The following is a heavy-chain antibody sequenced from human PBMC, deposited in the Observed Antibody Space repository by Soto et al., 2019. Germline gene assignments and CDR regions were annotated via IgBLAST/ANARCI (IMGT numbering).Heavy chain of an antibody. J-gene: IGHJ4*02. CDR1: GGTFSNYV. V-gene: IGHV1-69*06. D-gene: IGHD2-21*01. Sequence: SVKVSCKASGGTFSNYVVNWVRQAPGQGLEWMGRIIPISGAANYAQKFQGRVTITADKSTSTSYMELSSLRSEDTAAYYCARDMTSTVVPYFDFWGQGTLVTVSS. CDR2: IIPISGAA. CDR3: ARDMTSTVVPYFDF.